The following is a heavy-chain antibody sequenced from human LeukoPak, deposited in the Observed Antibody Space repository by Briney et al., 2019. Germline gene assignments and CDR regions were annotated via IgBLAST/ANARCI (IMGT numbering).Heavy chain of an antibody. CDR3: AKQRGYCSSTSCLSPIDY. CDR2: IRYDGSNK. V-gene: IGHV3-30*02. Sequence: GGSLRLSCAASGFTFSSYGMHWVRKAPGKGLEWVAFIRYDGSNKYYADSVKGRFTISRDNSKNTLYLQMNSLRAEDTAVYYCAKQRGYCSSTSCLSPIDYWGQGTLVTVSS. J-gene: IGHJ4*02. CDR1: GFTFSSYG. D-gene: IGHD2-2*01.